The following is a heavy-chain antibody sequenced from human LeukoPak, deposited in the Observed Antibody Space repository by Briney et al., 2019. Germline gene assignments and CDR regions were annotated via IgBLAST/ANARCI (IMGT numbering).Heavy chain of an antibody. J-gene: IGHJ4*02. D-gene: IGHD6-13*01. CDR1: GGSISSSNW. CDR2: IYHSGST. CDR3: ARVLGSSWYLFFDY. V-gene: IGHV4-4*02. Sequence: SETLSLTCAVSGGSISSSNWWSWVRQPPGKGLEWIGEIYHSGSTNYNPSLKSRVTISVDKSKNQFSLKLSSVTAADTAVYYCARVLGSSWYLFFDYWGQGTLVTVSS.